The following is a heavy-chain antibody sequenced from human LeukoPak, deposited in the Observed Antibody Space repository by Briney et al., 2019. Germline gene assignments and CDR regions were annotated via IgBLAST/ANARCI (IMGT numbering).Heavy chain of an antibody. CDR1: GYSFRSYW. CDR3: AGRSNGGKEFDY. J-gene: IGHJ4*02. V-gene: IGHV5-51*01. D-gene: IGHD6-13*01. Sequence: GEPLKISRNGSGYSFRSYWLAWGRQIPGKGLGWMGIMYPDYSDTIFSPSFQGQVPFPADKCIGTAYLQWSSLKASATAMYYCAGRSNGGKEFDYWGQGTLVTVSS. CDR2: MYPDYSDT.